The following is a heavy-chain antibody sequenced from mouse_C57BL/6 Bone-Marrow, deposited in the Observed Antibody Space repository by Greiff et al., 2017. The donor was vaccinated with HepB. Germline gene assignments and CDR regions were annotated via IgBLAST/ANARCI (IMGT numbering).Heavy chain of an antibody. Sequence: VHVKQSVAELVRPGASVKLSCTASGFNIKNTYMHWVKQRPEQGLEWIGRIDPANGNTKYAPKFQGKATITADTSSNTAYLQLSSLTSEDTAIYYCARRATVVDGWFAYWGQGTLVTVSA. CDR2: IDPANGNT. J-gene: IGHJ3*01. CDR3: ARRATVVDGWFAY. D-gene: IGHD1-1*01. V-gene: IGHV14-3*01. CDR1: GFNIKNTY.